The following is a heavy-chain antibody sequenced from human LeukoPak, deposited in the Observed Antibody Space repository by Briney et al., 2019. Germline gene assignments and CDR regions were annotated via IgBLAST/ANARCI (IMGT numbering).Heavy chain of an antibody. CDR3: AKESDTGIAVAGFDY. J-gene: IGHJ4*02. V-gene: IGHV3-30*02. D-gene: IGHD6-19*01. CDR2: IRYDGSKK. Sequence: IRYDGSKKYYADSVKGRFTISRDNPKNTLFLQMNSLRAEDTAVYYCAKESDTGIAVAGFDYWGQGTLVTVSS.